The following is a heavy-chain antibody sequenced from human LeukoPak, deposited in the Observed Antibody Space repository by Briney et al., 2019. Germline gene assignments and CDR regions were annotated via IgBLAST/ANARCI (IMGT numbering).Heavy chain of an antibody. CDR2: IYHSGST. V-gene: IGHV4-30-2*01. D-gene: IGHD5-12*01. CDR1: GGSIRSGGYS. Sequence: SETLSLTCAVSGGSIRSGGYSWSWIRQPPGKGLEWIVYIYHSGSTYYNPSLKSRVTISVDTSKNQFSLKLSSVTAADTAVYYCARVDGWAYSGYDAFAFLRAPWGQGTLVTVSS. J-gene: IGHJ5*02. CDR3: ARVDGWAYSGYDAFAFLRAP.